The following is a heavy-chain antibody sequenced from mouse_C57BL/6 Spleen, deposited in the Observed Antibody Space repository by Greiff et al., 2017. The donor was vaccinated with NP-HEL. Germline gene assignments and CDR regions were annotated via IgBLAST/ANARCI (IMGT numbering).Heavy chain of an antibody. J-gene: IGHJ2*01. V-gene: IGHV1-76*01. CDR2: IYPGSGNT. D-gene: IGHD2-3*01. CDR1: GYTFTDYY. Sequence: QVQLQQSGAELVRPGASVKLSCKASGYTFTDYYINWVKQRPGQGLEWIARIYPGSGNTYYNEKFKGKATLTAEKSSSTAYMQLSSLTSEDSAVYFCARSGMVMGYFDYWGQGTTLTVSS. CDR3: ARSGMVMGYFDY.